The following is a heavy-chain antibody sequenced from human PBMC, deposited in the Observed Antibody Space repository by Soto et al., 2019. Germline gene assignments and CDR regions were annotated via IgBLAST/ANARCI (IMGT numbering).Heavy chain of an antibody. D-gene: IGHD6-19*01. J-gene: IGHJ4*02. CDR3: ARDPDPVYSSGWYWYFDY. CDR1: GFTFSSYW. CDR2: IKQDGSEK. Sequence: GGSLRLSCAASGFTFSSYWMSWVRQAPGKGLEWVANIKQDGSEKYYVDSVKGRFTISRDNAKNSLYLQMNSLRAEDTAVYYCARDPDPVYSSGWYWYFDYWGQGTLVTVSS. V-gene: IGHV3-7*01.